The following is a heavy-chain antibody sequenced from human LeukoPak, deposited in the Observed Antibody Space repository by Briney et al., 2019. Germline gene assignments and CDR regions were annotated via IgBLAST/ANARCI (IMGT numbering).Heavy chain of an antibody. CDR3: AKDTFGEAFDY. D-gene: IGHD3-10*01. CDR1: GFTVSSNY. Sequence: GGSLRLSCAASGFTVSSNYMSWVRQAPGKGLEWVSLIYSDGSAYYADSVKGRFSISRDNSKNTLYLQMNGLRAEDTAVYYCAKDTFGEAFDYWGQGTLVTVSS. V-gene: IGHV3-53*01. J-gene: IGHJ4*02. CDR2: IYSDGSA.